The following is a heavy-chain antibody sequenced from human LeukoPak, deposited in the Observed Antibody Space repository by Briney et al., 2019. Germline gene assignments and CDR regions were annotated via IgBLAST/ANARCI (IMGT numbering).Heavy chain of an antibody. CDR2: IYYSGST. Sequence: SENLSLTCTVSGGSISSGDYYWSWIRQPPGKGLEWIGYIYYSGSTYYNPSLKSRVTISVDTSKNQFSLKLSSVTAADTAVYYCARSYGGNSYGAFDIWGQGTMVTVSS. V-gene: IGHV4-30-4*01. D-gene: IGHD4-23*01. CDR1: GGSISSGDYY. J-gene: IGHJ3*02. CDR3: ARSYGGNSYGAFDI.